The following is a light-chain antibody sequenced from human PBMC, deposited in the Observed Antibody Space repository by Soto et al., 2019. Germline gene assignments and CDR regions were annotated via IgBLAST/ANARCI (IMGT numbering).Light chain of an antibody. CDR1: SSNIGSNT. V-gene: IGLV1-44*01. CDR3: AAWDDSLNGLYV. Sequence: QSVLTQPPSASGTPGQRVTISCSGSSSNIGSNTVNWYQQLPGTAPKLLIYSNNQRPSGVPDRFSGSKSGTSASLAISGLQSEDEADYYCAAWDDSLNGLYVVGTGTKLTVL. CDR2: SNN. J-gene: IGLJ1*01.